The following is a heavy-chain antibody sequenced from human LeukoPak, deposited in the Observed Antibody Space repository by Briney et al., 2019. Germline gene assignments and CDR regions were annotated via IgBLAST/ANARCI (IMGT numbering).Heavy chain of an antibody. CDR2: ISSFGGTI. D-gene: IGHD5-24*01. CDR3: AREGRDGYERKYYFDY. Sequence: PGGSLRLSCVASGFTFSSYSMNWVRQAPGKGLEWISYISSFGGTIYYADSVKGRFTISRDNAKNSLCLQMNSLRAEDTAVYYCAREGRDGYERKYYFDYWGQGTLVTVSS. CDR1: GFTFSSYS. J-gene: IGHJ4*02. V-gene: IGHV3-48*01.